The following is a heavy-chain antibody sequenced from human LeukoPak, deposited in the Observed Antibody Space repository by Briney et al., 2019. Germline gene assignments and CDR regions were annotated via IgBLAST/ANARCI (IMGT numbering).Heavy chain of an antibody. V-gene: IGHV1-8*01. D-gene: IGHD2-15*01. CDR1: GYTFTSYD. CDR3: ARDRRYCSGGSCYYGAFDI. CDR2: MNPNSGNT. Sequence: ASVKVSCKASGYTFTSYDINWVRQATGQGLEWMGWMNPNSGNTGYAQKFQGRVTITRDTSASTAYMELSSLRSEDTAVYYCARDRRYCSGGSCYYGAFDIWGQGTMVTVSS. J-gene: IGHJ3*02.